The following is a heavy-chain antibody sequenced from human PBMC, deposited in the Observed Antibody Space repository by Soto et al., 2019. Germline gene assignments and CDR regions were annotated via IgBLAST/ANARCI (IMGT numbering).Heavy chain of an antibody. V-gene: IGHV3-33*01. CDR1: GFTFSSYG. Sequence: PGGSLRLTCAASGFTFSSYGMHWVRQAPGKGLEWVAVIWYDGSNKYYADSVKGRFTISRDNSKNTLYLQMNSLRAEDTAVYYCARDRGSGRYFDYWGQGTLVTVSA. D-gene: IGHD6-19*01. CDR2: IWYDGSNK. CDR3: ARDRGSGRYFDY. J-gene: IGHJ4*02.